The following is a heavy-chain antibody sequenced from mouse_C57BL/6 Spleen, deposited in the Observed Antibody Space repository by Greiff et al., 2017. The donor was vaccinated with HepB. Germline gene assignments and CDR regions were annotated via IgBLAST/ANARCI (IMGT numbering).Heavy chain of an antibody. V-gene: IGHV14-1*01. J-gene: IGHJ2*01. CDR3: TTDYSSSRYFDY. CDR2: IDPEDGDT. CDR1: GFNIQDYY. Sequence: EVQLQQSGAELVRPGASVKLSCTASGFNIQDYYMHWVKQRPEQGLEWIGRIDPEDGDTEYAPKFQGKVTMTADTSSNTAYLQRSSLTSEDTAVYYCTTDYSSSRYFDYWGQGTTLTVSS. D-gene: IGHD1-1*01.